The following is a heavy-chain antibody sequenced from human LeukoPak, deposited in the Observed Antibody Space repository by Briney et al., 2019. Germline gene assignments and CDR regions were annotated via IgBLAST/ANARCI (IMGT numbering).Heavy chain of an antibody. D-gene: IGHD4-17*01. CDR2: ISSSGSTI. J-gene: IGHJ6*02. CDR3: AKASATVTTPIKHYYYYYGMDV. CDR1: GFTFSDYY. V-gene: IGHV3-11*01. Sequence: GGSLRLSCAASGFTFSDYYMSWIRQAPGKGLEWVSYISSSGSTIYYADSVKGRFTISRDNAKNSLYLQMNSLRAEDTAVYYCAKASATVTTPIKHYYYYYGMDVWGQGTTVTVSS.